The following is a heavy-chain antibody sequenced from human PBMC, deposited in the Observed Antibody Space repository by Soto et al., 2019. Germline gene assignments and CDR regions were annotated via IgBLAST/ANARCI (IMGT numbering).Heavy chain of an antibody. Sequence: SVKVSCKASGGTFSSYAISWVRQAPGQGLEWMGGIIPIFGTANYAQKFQGRVTMTRDTSTSTVYMELSSLRSEDTAVYYCARVVAEITLVFDYWGQGTLVTVSS. CDR1: GGTFSSYA. D-gene: IGHD5-12*01. CDR3: ARVVAEITLVFDY. J-gene: IGHJ4*02. CDR2: IIPIFGTA. V-gene: IGHV1-69*05.